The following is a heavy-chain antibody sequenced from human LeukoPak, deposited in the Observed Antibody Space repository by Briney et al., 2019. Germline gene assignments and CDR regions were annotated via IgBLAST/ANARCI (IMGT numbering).Heavy chain of an antibody. CDR2: ISGSGGST. Sequence: GGSLRLSCAASGFTFSSYAMSWVRQAPGRGLEWVSAISGSGGSTYYADSVKGRFTISRDNSKNTLYLQMNSLRAEDTAVYYCASRGITAIDLLDYWGQGTLVTVSS. J-gene: IGHJ4*02. CDR1: GFTFSSYA. D-gene: IGHD5-18*01. CDR3: ASRGITAIDLLDY. V-gene: IGHV3-23*01.